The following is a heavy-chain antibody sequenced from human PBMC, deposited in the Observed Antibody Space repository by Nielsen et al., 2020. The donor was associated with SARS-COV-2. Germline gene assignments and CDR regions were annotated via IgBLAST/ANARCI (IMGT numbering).Heavy chain of an antibody. CDR1: GFTFSSYG. CDR2: IFSNGAAA. J-gene: IGHJ4*02. D-gene: IGHD7-27*01. V-gene: IGHV3-23*01. Sequence: GGSLRLSCAASGFTFSSYGMHWVRQSPGKGLEWVSGIFSNGAAAWYAESVKGRFTISRDNSKNTLYLQLNSLRAEDTAIYYCAKDETTSGVNFFHYWGQGALVTVSS. CDR3: AKDETTSGVNFFHY.